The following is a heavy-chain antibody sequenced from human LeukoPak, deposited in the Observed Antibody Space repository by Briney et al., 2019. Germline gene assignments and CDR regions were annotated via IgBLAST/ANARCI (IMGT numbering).Heavy chain of an antibody. V-gene: IGHV1-46*01. D-gene: IGHD3-10*01. Sequence: ASVKVSCKASGYTFTSYYMHWVRQAPGQGLEWMGIINPSGGSTSYAQKFQGRVTMTRDTSTSTVYMELSSLRSEDTAVYYCAREVRGVIGYYYYYMDVWGKGTTVTVSS. CDR3: AREVRGVIGYYYYYMDV. CDR2: INPSGGST. J-gene: IGHJ6*03. CDR1: GYTFTSYY.